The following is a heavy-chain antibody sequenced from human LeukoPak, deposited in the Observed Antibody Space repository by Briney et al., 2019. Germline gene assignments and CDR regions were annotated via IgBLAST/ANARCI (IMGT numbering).Heavy chain of an antibody. Sequence: GGSLRLSCSPSGFTFSTYAMHWVRQAPGKGLECVSTISTYGASTYYADSVKGRFTISRDNSKNTLYLQMSSLRAEDTAIYYCVKEIYSYDKYYYFCAMDVWGQGTTVTVSS. CDR2: ISTYGAST. V-gene: IGHV3-64D*06. CDR1: GFTFSTYA. CDR3: VKEIYSYDKYYYFCAMDV. J-gene: IGHJ6*02. D-gene: IGHD5-18*01.